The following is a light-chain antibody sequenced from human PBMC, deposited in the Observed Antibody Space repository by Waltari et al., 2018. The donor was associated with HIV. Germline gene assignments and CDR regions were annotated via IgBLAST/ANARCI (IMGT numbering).Light chain of an antibody. CDR1: SSDVGNYNL. CDR3: CSYAGSSPLWV. Sequence: QSALTQPASVSGSPGQSTTISCTGTSSDVGNYNLVSWYQQHPGKVPKLIIFEVSERPSGVSDRFSGSKSVNTASLTISGLQAEDEADYYCCSYAGSSPLWVFGGGTKLTVL. J-gene: IGLJ3*02. CDR2: EVS. V-gene: IGLV2-23*02.